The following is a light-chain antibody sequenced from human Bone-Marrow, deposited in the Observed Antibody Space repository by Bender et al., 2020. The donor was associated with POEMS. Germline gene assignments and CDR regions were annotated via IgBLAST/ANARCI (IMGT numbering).Light chain of an antibody. CDR1: NIGSKS. Sequence: SYVLTQPPSVSVAPGKTATITCGGENIGSKSVHWYQQRPGQAPVLFVYDDSDRPSGIPERFSGSNSGNTATLTISRVEGGDEADYYCQVWDSSSDRVFGGGTKLTVL. J-gene: IGLJ2*01. CDR3: QVWDSSSDRV. CDR2: DDS. V-gene: IGLV3-21*03.